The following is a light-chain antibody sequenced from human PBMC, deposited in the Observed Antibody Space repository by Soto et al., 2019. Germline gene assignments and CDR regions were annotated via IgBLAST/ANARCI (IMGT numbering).Light chain of an antibody. J-gene: IGKJ2*01. V-gene: IGKV1-39*01. CDR1: QFISTY. Sequence: DIQMTQSPSSLSASVGDRVAIPCRSSQFISTYLSWYQQKPGKAPKLLIYATSSLQSGVPSRFSGSGSGTDFTLTISSLQPEDFATYYCQQSYSLPPTFGQGTKLEIK. CDR2: ATS. CDR3: QQSYSLPPT.